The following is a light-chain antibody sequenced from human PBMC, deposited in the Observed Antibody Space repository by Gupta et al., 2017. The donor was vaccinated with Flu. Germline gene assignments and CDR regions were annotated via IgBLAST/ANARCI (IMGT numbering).Light chain of an antibody. V-gene: IGLV2-8*01. J-gene: IGLJ3*02. CDR3: SSYAGSSNLV. CDR2: EVS. CDR1: SSDVGGYNY. Sequence: QSALTQLPSASGSPGQSVTISCPGTSSDVGGYNYVSWYQQHPGKAPKLMIYEVSKRPSGVPDRFSGSKSGNTASLTGSGLQAEDEADYYRSSYAGSSNLVFGGGTKLTVL.